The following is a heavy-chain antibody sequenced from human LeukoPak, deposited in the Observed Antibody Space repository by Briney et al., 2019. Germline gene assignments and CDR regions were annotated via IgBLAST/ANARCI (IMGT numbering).Heavy chain of an antibody. J-gene: IGHJ4*02. CDR3: ARGAGIVGAYYYFDY. CDR1: GGSISSGSYY. Sequence: PSQTLSLTCTVSGGSISSGSYYWSWIRQPAGKGLEWIGRIYTNGSTNYNPSLKSRVTISVDTSKNQFSLKLSSVTAADTAVYYCARGAGIVGAYYYFDYWGQGTLVTVSS. CDR2: IYTNGST. V-gene: IGHV4-61*02. D-gene: IGHD1-26*01.